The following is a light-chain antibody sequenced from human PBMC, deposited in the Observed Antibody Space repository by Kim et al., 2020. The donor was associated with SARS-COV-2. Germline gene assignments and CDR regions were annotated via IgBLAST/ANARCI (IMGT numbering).Light chain of an antibody. V-gene: IGKV3-20*01. CDR3: QQYGSSPPYT. Sequence: SPGERVTLSCRASQSVRSNVAWYHQRPGQPPRLLIYGASTRATGIPDRFSGSGSGTDFTLTISRLEPEDFAVYYCQQYGSSPPYTFGQGTKLEI. CDR1: QSVRSN. CDR2: GAS. J-gene: IGKJ2*01.